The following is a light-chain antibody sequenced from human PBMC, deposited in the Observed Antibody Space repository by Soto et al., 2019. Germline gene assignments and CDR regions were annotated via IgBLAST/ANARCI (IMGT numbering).Light chain of an antibody. J-gene: IGLJ2*01. CDR2: DVY. CDR3: SSYAVNNKVV. Sequence: QSALTQPPSASGSLGQSVTISCTGTRSDIGGYNYVSWYLQYPGKAPKLMIYDVYNRPSGVPDRFSGSKSGNTASLTVSGLQAEDEADYYCSSYAVNNKVVFGGGTKLTVL. V-gene: IGLV2-8*01. CDR1: RSDIGGYNY.